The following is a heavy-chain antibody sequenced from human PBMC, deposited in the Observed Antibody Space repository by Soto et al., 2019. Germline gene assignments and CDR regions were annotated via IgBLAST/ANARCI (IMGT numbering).Heavy chain of an antibody. CDR2: FDPEDGKT. J-gene: IGHJ4*02. CDR1: GYTLTELS. Sequence: QVQLVQSGAEVKKPGASVKVSCNISGYTLTELSMHWVRQAPGKGLEWMGGFDPEDGKTIYAQKFQGRVTMTEDTSTDTVYMESSSLRSEDTAVYYCATDPDSSSSNFDYWGQGTPVTVSS. V-gene: IGHV1-24*01. CDR3: ATDPDSSSSNFDY. D-gene: IGHD3-22*01.